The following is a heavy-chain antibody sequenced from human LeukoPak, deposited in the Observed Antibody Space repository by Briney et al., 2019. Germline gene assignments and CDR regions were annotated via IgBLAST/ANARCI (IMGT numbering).Heavy chain of an antibody. CDR3: VRGRGSSWYFDY. V-gene: IGHV3-33*01. CDR1: GFAFSRYG. J-gene: IGHJ4*02. D-gene: IGHD6-13*01. CDR2: IWDDGSNQ. Sequence: PGRSLRLSCAASGFAFSRYGMHWVRQAPCKGLEWVAVIWDDGSNQKYADSVKGRFTISRDNSKNTLYLQMNSLRAEDTAVYYCVRGRGSSWYFDYWGQGTLVTVSS.